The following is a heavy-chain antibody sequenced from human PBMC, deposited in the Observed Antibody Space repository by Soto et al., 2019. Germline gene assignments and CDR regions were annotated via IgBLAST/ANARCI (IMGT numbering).Heavy chain of an antibody. CDR1: GFTFSAYG. V-gene: IGHV3-30*18. CDR3: AKDEYYYSRSGYYIFDS. J-gene: IGHJ4*02. CDR2: ISHDGTNK. D-gene: IGHD3-22*01. Sequence: QAQLVESGGGVVQPGESLRLSCEVSGFTFSAYGMHWVRQAPGKGLEWVAAISHDGTNKNYGDSVKGRFTISRDNSKKLXYLQMNSLRPEDTALYYCAKDEYYYSRSGYYIFDSWGQGTLVTVSS.